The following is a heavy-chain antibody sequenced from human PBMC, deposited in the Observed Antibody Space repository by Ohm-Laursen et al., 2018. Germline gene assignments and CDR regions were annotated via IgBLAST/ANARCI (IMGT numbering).Heavy chain of an antibody. D-gene: IGHD3-3*01. CDR2: IYYSGST. J-gene: IGHJ3*02. CDR1: GGSISSYY. CDR3: ARGCYDFWSGYVNDAFDI. V-gene: IGHV4-59*01. Sequence: PSETLSLTCTVSGGSISSYYWSWIRQPPGKGLEWIGYIYYSGSTNYNPSLKSRVTISVDTSKNQFSLKLSPVTAADTAVYYCARGCYDFWSGYVNDAFDIWGQGTMVTVSS.